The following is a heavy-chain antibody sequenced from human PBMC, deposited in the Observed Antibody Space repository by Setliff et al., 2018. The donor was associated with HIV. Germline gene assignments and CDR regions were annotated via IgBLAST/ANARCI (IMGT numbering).Heavy chain of an antibody. V-gene: IGHV4-34*01. CDR2: INDNGST. CDR1: GGSFSGYY. CDR3: ARRGSSGDPWSGSHYLYYFDC. Sequence: SETLSLTCAVYGGSFSGYYWSWIRQPPGKGLEWIGEINDNGSTNYNPSLKSRVTISVDTSKNQFSLELRSVTAADTALYYCARRGSSGDPWSGSHYLYYFDCWGQGTLVTVSS. D-gene: IGHD3-3*01. J-gene: IGHJ4*02.